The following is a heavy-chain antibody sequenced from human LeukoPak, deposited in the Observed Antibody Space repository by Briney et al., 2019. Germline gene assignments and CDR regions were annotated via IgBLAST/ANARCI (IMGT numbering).Heavy chain of an antibody. CDR2: IREDGSEE. Sequence: PGGSLRLSCAASGFIFSTYSTSRLRQAPGKGLEWVANIREDGSEENYVDSVKGRFTISGDNAKNLVHLQMNSLRTEDTAIYYCARGRLRYDPWGQGTLVTVSS. CDR3: ARGRLRYDP. V-gene: IGHV3-7*03. J-gene: IGHJ5*02. CDR1: GFIFSTYS. D-gene: IGHD5/OR15-5a*01.